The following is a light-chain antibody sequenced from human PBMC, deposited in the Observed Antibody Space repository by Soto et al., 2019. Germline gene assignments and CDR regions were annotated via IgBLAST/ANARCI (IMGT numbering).Light chain of an antibody. CDR2: DAS. Sequence: EIVLTQSPGTLSLSPGERATLSCRASQSVGSSYLAWYQQKPGQAPRLLIYDASNRATGIPARFSGSGSGTEFSLTITSLQPEDFATYYCLQHYTYPRTFGQGTKVDIK. CDR3: LQHYTYPRT. V-gene: IGKV3-20*01. CDR1: QSVGSSY. J-gene: IGKJ1*01.